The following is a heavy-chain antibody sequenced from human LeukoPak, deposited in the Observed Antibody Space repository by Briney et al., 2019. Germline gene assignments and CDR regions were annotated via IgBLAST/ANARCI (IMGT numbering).Heavy chain of an antibody. CDR2: IYYSGST. V-gene: IGHV4-34*11. Sequence: SETLSLTCAVYGGSFSGYYWSWIRQPPGKGLEWIGYIYYSGSTNYNPSLKSRVTMSVDTSKNQFSLKLSSVTAADTAVYYCARALNGGYDDYWGQGTLVTVSS. D-gene: IGHD5-12*01. J-gene: IGHJ4*02. CDR1: GGSFSGYY. CDR3: ARALNGGYDDY.